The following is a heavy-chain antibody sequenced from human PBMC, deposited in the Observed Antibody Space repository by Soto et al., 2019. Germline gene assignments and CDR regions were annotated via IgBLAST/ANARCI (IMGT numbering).Heavy chain of an antibody. D-gene: IGHD3-10*01. CDR3: AKGFGVAGTYPFDY. V-gene: IGHV3-23*01. CDR1: GFSFSSYA. J-gene: IGHJ4*02. CDR2: ISGTGGRT. Sequence: EVQLLESGGGLVQPGGSLRLSCAPSGFSFSSYAMNWVRQAPGTGLEWVSGISGTGGRTFYAGSVRGRFTVSRDNSKNTLFLQMNSLRVEDTAVYYCAKGFGVAGTYPFDYWGQGTLVTVSS.